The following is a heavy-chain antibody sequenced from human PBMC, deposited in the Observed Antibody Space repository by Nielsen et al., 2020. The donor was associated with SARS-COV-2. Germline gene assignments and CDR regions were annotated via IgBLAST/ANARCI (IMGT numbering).Heavy chain of an antibody. J-gene: IGHJ4*02. CDR2: IYYSGST. CDR1: GGSISSYY. Sequence: SETLSLTCTVSGGSISSYYWSWIRQPPGKGLEWIGYIYYSGSTNYNPSLKSRVTISVDTSKNQFSLKLSSVSAADTAVYYCARTMVRGVMIYYFDYWGQGTLVTVSS. V-gene: IGHV4-59*01. CDR3: ARTMVRGVMIYYFDY. D-gene: IGHD3-10*01.